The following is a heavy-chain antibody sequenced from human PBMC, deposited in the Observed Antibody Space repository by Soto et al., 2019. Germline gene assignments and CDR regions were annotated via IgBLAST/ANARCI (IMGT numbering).Heavy chain of an antibody. CDR1: GYSVSSNRAF. CDR3: ERVEYNEYEYYPGMDV. D-gene: IGHD5-12*01. Sequence: SHALXLTCVSSGYSVSSNRAFLNFIMQSPSRFLEWLGRTFYRSKWYNDYAVSLKGRISINADTSKNQFSLQLNSVTPEYTAVYYCERVEYNEYEYYPGMDVWGQGTTVTVYS. V-gene: IGHV6-1*01. CDR2: TFYRSKWYN. J-gene: IGHJ6*01.